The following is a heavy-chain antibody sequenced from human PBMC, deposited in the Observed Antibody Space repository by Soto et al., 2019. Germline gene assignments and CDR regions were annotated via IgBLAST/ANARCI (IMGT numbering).Heavy chain of an antibody. Sequence: QVQLVQSGAEVKKPGSSVKVSCKASADTFSSSAFSWVRQAPGQGLEWMGGIIPFFHAANYAQRFQGRVMINADASTSTVYMELSSLRSEDTALYYCARDLISNYQYYGMDVWGQGTTVTVSS. CDR3: ARDLISNYQYYGMDV. CDR2: IIPFFHAA. J-gene: IGHJ6*02. V-gene: IGHV1-69*01. CDR1: ADTFSSSA.